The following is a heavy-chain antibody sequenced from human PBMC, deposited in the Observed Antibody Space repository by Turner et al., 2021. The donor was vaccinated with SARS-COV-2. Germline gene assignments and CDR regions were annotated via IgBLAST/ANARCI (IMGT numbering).Heavy chain of an antibody. D-gene: IGHD3-10*01. CDR3: AKMSGSYDPVNWFDP. CDR2: IITILGLA. Sequence: HVQLVHSGAEVTKPGSSVKVSCKSSGGTFSSYTISWVRQAPGQGLEWMGRIITILGLANDAQKFQGRVTMTADKSTSTAYMELSSLRSEDTAVYYCAKMSGSYDPVNWFDPWGQGTLVTVSS. J-gene: IGHJ5*02. CDR1: GGTFSSYT. V-gene: IGHV1-69*02.